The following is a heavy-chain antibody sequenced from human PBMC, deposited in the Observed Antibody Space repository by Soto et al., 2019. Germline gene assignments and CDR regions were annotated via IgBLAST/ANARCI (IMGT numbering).Heavy chain of an antibody. CDR2: IYYSGST. CDR3: ARGMTTVTTFDY. D-gene: IGHD4-17*01. Sequence: SETLSLTCTVSGASISSYYWSWIRQPPGKGLEWIGYIYYSGSTNYNPSLKSRVTISVDTSKNQFSLKLSSVTAADTAVYYCARGMTTVTTFDYWGQGTLVTVSS. CDR1: GASISSYY. V-gene: IGHV4-59*08. J-gene: IGHJ4*02.